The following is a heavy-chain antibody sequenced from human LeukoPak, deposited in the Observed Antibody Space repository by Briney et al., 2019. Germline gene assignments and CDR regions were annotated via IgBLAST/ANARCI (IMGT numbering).Heavy chain of an antibody. CDR1: GGSISSYY. V-gene: IGHV4-59*08. Sequence: SETLSLTCTVSGGSISSYYWSWIRQPPGKGLEWIGYIYYSGSTNYNPSLKSRVTISVDTSKNQFSLKLSSVTAADTAVYYCARTAHIAAAGTVYYYMDVWGKGTTVTVSS. D-gene: IGHD6-13*01. J-gene: IGHJ6*03. CDR2: IYYSGST. CDR3: ARTAHIAAAGTVYYYMDV.